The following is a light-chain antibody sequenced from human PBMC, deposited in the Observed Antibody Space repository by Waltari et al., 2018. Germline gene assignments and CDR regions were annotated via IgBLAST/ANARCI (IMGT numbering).Light chain of an antibody. Sequence: QSVLTPPPSMSGAPGQSVTISCTGRSSNIGAGHDVHWYQVFPGTAPKLLIYGNNNRPSGVPDRFSGSKSDTSASLAIGGLQAEDEADYYCQSFDIRLSGGVVFGGGTKVTVL. V-gene: IGLV1-40*01. CDR2: GNN. CDR1: SSNIGAGHD. J-gene: IGLJ3*02. CDR3: QSFDIRLSGGVV.